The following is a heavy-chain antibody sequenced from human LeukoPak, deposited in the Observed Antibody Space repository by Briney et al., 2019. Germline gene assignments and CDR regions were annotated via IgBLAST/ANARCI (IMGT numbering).Heavy chain of an antibody. CDR1: GGSISSHY. D-gene: IGHD5-12*01. CDR2: INHSGST. CDR3: ARGPVVATIFGGNWFDP. Sequence: PSETLSLTCTVSGGSISSHYWSWIRQPPGKGLEWIGEINHSGSTNYNPSLKSRVTISVDTSKNQFSLKLSSVTAADTAVYYCARGPVVATIFGGNWFDPWGQGTLVTVSS. J-gene: IGHJ5*02. V-gene: IGHV4-34*01.